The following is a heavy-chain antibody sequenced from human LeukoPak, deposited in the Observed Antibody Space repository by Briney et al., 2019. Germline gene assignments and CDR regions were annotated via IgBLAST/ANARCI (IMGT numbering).Heavy chain of an antibody. CDR2: IYSGGST. J-gene: IGHJ4*02. CDR3: VSFGDTAMGVDY. CDR1: GFTVSSNY. Sequence: PGGSLRLSCAASGFTVSSNYMSWVRQAPGKGLDWVSVIYSGGSTYYADSVKGRFTISRDNSKNTLYLQMNSLRAEDTAVYYCVSFGDTAMGVDYWGQGTLVTVSS. V-gene: IGHV3-53*01. D-gene: IGHD5-18*01.